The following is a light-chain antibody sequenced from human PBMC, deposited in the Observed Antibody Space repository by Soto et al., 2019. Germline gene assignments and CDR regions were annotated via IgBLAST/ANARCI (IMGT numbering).Light chain of an antibody. J-gene: IGKJ4*01. CDR3: QQYDNWPPLT. V-gene: IGKV3-15*01. CDR1: QSVSTK. Sequence: EIVMTQSPATLSVSPGERATLFCRAGQSVSTKLAWYQQKPGQAPRLLIYGASTRATGIPARFSGSGSGTEFTLTISSLQSEDFAVYYCQQYDNWPPLTFGGGTKVEIK. CDR2: GAS.